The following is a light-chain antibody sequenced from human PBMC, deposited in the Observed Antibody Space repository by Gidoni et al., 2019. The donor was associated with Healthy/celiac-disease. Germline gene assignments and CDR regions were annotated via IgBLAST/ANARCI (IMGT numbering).Light chain of an antibody. V-gene: IGKV4-1*01. CDR2: WAS. CDR1: QSVLYSYNNKSY. CDR3: QQYYSTPPT. J-gene: IGKJ1*01. Sequence: DIGMTQPPDSLPLSLGETATINCKSSQSVLYSYNNKSYLAWYQQKPGQPPKLLIYWASTRESGVPDRFSGSGSGTDFTLTISSLQAEDVAVYYCQQYYSTPPTFGQGTKVEIK.